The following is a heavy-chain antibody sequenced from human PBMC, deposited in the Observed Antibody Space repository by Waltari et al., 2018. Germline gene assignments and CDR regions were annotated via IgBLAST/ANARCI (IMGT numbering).Heavy chain of an antibody. CDR3: ARPLLYYYSYMDV. CDR2: IYHSVST. CDR1: GYSISSGYY. V-gene: IGHV4-38-2*01. J-gene: IGHJ6*03. Sequence: QVQLQESGPGLVKPSETLSLTCAVSGYSISSGYYWGWIRQPPGKGLEWIGSIYHSVSTYYNPSLKSRVTISVDTSKNQSSLKLSSVTAADTAVYYCARPLLYYYSYMDVWGKGTTVTVSS.